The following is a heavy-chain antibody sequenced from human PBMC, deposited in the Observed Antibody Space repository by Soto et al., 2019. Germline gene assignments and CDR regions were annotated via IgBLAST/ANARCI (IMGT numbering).Heavy chain of an antibody. V-gene: IGHV3-33*01. D-gene: IGHD6-19*01. J-gene: IGHJ3*02. CDR3: ARELGVAGPDDDALYI. Sequence: QVQLVESGGGVVQPGGSLRLSCAASGFSFGNYNMYWVRQAPGKGLEWVAIVFHDAINHLFRDSVKGRFTLSRDNSRNTMSLQMNSLRVEDSGVYYCARELGVAGPDDDALYIWGRGTMVTVSS. CDR2: VFHDAINH. CDR1: GFSFGNYN.